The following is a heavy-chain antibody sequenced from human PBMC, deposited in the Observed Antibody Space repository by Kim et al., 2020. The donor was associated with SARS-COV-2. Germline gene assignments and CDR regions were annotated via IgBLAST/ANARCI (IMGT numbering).Heavy chain of an antibody. CDR3: AKGYTVAGKSHSFDY. V-gene: IGHV3-23*01. D-gene: IGHD6-19*01. J-gene: IGHJ4*02. Sequence: DAVQGRFTISRDNSKNTRSLQMNSLRVDDTAVYFCAKGYTVAGKSHSFDYWGQGSLVIVSS.